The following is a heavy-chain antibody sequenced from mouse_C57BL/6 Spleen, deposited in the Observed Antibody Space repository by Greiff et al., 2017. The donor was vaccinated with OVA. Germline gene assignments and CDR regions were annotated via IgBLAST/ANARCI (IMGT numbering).Heavy chain of an antibody. CDR3: ARSEGFAY. CDR1: GYTFTSYW. V-gene: IGHV1-64*01. J-gene: IGHJ3*01. CDR2: IHPNSGGT. Sequence: VQLQQPGAELVKPGASVKLSCKASGYTFTSYWMHWVKQRPGQGLEWIGMIHPNSGGTNYNEKFKSKATLSVDKSSSTAYMQLSSLTSEDSAVYYCARSEGFAYWSQGTLVTVSA.